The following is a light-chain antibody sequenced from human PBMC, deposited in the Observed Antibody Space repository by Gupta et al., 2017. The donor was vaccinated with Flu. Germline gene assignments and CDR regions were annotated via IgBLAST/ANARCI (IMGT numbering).Light chain of an antibody. Sequence: PSFLSASVGDRVTITCRASLSIGISLNWYQQKPGKAPKLLIYGASTLQTGVPSRFSGSGSGADFSLTISTLQPEDFATYFCQQMYISPPTFGGGTVVDI. CDR1: LSIGIS. CDR2: GAS. J-gene: IGKJ4*01. CDR3: QQMYISPPT. V-gene: IGKV1-39*01.